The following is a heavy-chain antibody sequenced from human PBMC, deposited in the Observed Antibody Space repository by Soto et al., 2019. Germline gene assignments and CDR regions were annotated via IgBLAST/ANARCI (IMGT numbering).Heavy chain of an antibody. CDR1: GSSISSSSYY. V-gene: IGHV4-39*01. D-gene: IGHD2-2*02. J-gene: IGHJ4*02. CDR3: ARHSLGPAARPYYFDY. CDR2: IYYSGST. Sequence: QMQLQESGPGLVKPSETMSLTCTVSGSSISSSSYYRGWMRQPPGKGLEWIGSIYYSGSTYYNPSLKSRVTISVDTSKNQFSLKLSSVTAADTAVYYCARHSLGPAARPYYFDYWGQGTLVTVSS.